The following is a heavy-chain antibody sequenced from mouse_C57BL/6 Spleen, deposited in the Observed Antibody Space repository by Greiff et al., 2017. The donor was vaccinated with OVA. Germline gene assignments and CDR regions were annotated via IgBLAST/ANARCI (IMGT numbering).Heavy chain of an antibody. V-gene: IGHV1-26*01. Sequence: VQLQQSGPELVKPGASVKISCKASGYTFTDYYMNWVKQSHGKSLEWIGDINPNNGGTSYNQKFKGKATLTVDKSSSTAYMELRSLTSEDSAVYYCARIHGSSYFDYWGQGTTLTVSS. CDR1: GYTFTDYY. D-gene: IGHD1-1*01. CDR3: ARIHGSSYFDY. J-gene: IGHJ2*01. CDR2: INPNNGGT.